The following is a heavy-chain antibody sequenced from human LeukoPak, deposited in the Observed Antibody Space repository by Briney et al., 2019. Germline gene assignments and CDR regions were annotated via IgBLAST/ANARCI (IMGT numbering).Heavy chain of an antibody. V-gene: IGHV4-59*01. Sequence: SETLSLTCTVSGGSISSYYWSWIWQPPRQGMEWNGYIYYSGSTNYNPSLTSRVTISVDTSKNQFSLKLSSVTAADTAVYYCARVYSSGSDYWGQGTLVTVSS. D-gene: IGHD6-19*01. J-gene: IGHJ4*02. CDR1: GGSISSYY. CDR2: IYYSGST. CDR3: ARVYSSGSDY.